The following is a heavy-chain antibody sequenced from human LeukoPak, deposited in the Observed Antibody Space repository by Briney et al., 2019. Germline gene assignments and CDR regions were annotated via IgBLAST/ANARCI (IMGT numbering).Heavy chain of an antibody. CDR3: AKDRLDP. CDR1: GFTFTTYA. CDR2: ISGSGDNT. V-gene: IGHV3-23*01. J-gene: IGHJ5*02. Sequence: PGGSLRLSCTASGFTFTTYAMTRDRQAPGKGLGRVSAISGSGDNTYYADSVKGRFTISRDNSENTLYLQMNSLRVDDTAVYYCAKDRLDPWGQGTLVTVSS.